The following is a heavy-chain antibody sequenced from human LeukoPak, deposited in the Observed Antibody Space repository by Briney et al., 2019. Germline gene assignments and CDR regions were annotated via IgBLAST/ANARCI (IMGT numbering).Heavy chain of an antibody. J-gene: IGHJ4*02. CDR3: ARGAYYYGSGSLFDY. CDR2: INWNGGST. V-gene: IGHV3-20*01. D-gene: IGHD3-10*01. CDR1: GFTFDDYG. Sequence: PGGSLRLSCAASGFTFDDYGMSWVRHAPGKGLEWVSGINWNGGSTAYADSVKGRFTISRDNAKNSLYLQMNSLRAEDTALYHCARGAYYYGSGSLFDYWGQGTLVTVSS.